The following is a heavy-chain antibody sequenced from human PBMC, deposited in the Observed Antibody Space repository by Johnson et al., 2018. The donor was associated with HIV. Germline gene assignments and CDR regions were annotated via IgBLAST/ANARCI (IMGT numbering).Heavy chain of an antibody. D-gene: IGHD2-15*01. CDR3: ARAVCRGGRCYSHDAFYI. CDR2: IGTAGDR. J-gene: IGHJ3*02. CDR1: RFTFSSYD. Sequence: VQLVESGGGLVQPGGSLRLSCAASRFTFSSYDLHWVRQATGKGLEWVSAIGTAGDRYYPGSVKGRFTISRENAKNSLYLQMNSLRAGDTALYYCARAVCRGGRCYSHDAFYIWGQGTMVTVSS. V-gene: IGHV3-13*01.